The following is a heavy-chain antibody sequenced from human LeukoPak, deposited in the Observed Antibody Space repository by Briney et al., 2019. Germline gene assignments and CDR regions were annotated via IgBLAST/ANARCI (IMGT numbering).Heavy chain of an antibody. CDR2: INHSGST. J-gene: IGHJ1*01. CDR3: ASPPYSSSWYRAGYFQH. CDR1: GGSFSGYY. V-gene: IGHV4-34*01. D-gene: IGHD6-13*01. Sequence: SETLSLTCAVYGGSFSGYYWSWIRQPPGKGLEWIGEINHSGSTNYNPSLKSRVTISVDTSKNQFSLKLSSVTAADTAVYYCASPPYSSSWYRAGYFQHWGQGTLVTVSS.